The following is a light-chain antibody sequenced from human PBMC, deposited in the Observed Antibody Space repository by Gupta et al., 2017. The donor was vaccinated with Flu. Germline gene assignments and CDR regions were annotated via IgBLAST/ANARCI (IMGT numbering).Light chain of an antibody. CDR2: AAS. CDR1: QGISSY. Sequence: PSFLSASVGDRVTITCRASQGISSYLAWYQQKPGKAPNLLIYAASTLQSGVPSRFSGSESGTEFTLTISSLQPEDFATYYCQQLNTYPITFGQGTRLEIK. J-gene: IGKJ5*01. V-gene: IGKV1-9*01. CDR3: QQLNTYPIT.